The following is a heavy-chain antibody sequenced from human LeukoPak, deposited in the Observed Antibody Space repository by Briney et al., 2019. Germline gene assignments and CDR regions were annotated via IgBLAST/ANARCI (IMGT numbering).Heavy chain of an antibody. CDR2: IHSGGTT. D-gene: IGHD4-11*01. CDR3: ARDQTVMGYYYYGMDV. CDR1: GGSMNNDY. V-gene: IGHV4-4*07. J-gene: IGHJ6*02. Sequence: SETLSLTCTVSGGSMNNDYFTWIRQPAGKGLEWIGRIHSGGTTNYNPSLMSRVTLSVDTSKNQFSLKLSSVTAADTAVYYCARDQTVMGYYYYGMDVWGQGTTVTVSS.